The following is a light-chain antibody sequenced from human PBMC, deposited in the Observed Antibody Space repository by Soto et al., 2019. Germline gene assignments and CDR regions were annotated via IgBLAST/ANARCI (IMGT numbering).Light chain of an antibody. CDR2: SAS. Sequence: AIQMTQSRSSLSASVGDRVTITCRASQGIRTELSWYQQKPGKAPNLLIYSASTVQTGVPSRFSGSGSGTDFTLTISSLQPEDFATYYCLQDYNYPRTFGGGTKVEIK. CDR3: LQDYNYPRT. V-gene: IGKV1-6*01. J-gene: IGKJ4*01. CDR1: QGIRTE.